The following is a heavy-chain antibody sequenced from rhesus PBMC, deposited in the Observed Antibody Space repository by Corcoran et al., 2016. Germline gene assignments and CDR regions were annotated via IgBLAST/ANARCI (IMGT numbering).Heavy chain of an antibody. V-gene: IGHV3-178*01. CDR1: GFTFSDYY. CDR3: ARESSYSGSYYTHKFDY. CDR2: ISNGGGST. Sequence: EVQLVESGGGLVQPGGSLRLSCAAPGFTFSDYYMSGVRPAPGKGLEWVQRISNGGGSTWYADSVKGRFTISRENAKNTLYFQMNSLRAEDMAVYYCARESSYSGSYYTHKFDYWGQGVLVTVSS. D-gene: IGHD3-16*01. J-gene: IGHJ4*01.